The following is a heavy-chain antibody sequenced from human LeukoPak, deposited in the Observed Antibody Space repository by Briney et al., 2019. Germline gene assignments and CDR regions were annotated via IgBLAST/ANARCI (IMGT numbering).Heavy chain of an antibody. CDR2: ISDSGGRT. J-gene: IGHJ4*02. Sequence: GGSLRLSCAVSGITLSNYGMSWVRQAPGKGLEWVAGISDSGGRTNYADSVKGRFTISRDNPKNTLYLQMNSLRAEDTAVYYCAREADSSSSFRYWGQGTLVTVSS. V-gene: IGHV3-23*01. D-gene: IGHD6-6*01. CDR3: AREADSSSSFRY. CDR1: GITLSNYG.